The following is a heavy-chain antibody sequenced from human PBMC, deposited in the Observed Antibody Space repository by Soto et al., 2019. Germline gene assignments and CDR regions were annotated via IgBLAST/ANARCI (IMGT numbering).Heavy chain of an antibody. CDR3: GREQWLREGYFYAMDV. J-gene: IGHJ6*02. V-gene: IGHV3-30*03. CDR1: GFTFKTYG. CDR2: ISFGGTDK. D-gene: IGHD6-19*01. Sequence: GGSLRLSCAASGFTFKTYGMHWVRQAPGKGLEWVAIISFGGTDKYYADSVKGRFSISRDNSKSTLYLQMNTLTADDTAVYYCGREQWLREGYFYAMDVWGQGTTVTVSS.